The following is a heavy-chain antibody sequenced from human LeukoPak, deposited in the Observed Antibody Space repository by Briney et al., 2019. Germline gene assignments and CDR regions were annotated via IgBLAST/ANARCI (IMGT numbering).Heavy chain of an antibody. CDR3: ATSHDSAGNT. V-gene: IGHV3-7*01. D-gene: IGHD2-15*01. CDR1: GFTFSSYW. Sequence: GGSLRLSCAASGFTFSSYWMSWVRQAPGKGLEWVANIIGDGSAKYYVDSVKGRFTISRDNAKNSLHLQMSSLRVEDTAVYYCATSHDSAGNTWGQGTLVTVSS. CDR2: IIGDGSAK. J-gene: IGHJ5*02.